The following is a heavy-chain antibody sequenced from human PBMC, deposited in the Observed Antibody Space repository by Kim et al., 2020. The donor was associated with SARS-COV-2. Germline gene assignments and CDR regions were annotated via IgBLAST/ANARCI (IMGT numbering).Heavy chain of an antibody. CDR1: GGSFSGYY. D-gene: IGHD5-12*01. Sequence: SETLSLTCAVYGGSFSGYYWSWIRQPPGKGLEWIGEINHSGSTNYNPSLKSRVTISVDTSKNQFSLKLSSVTAADTAVYYCAGRDGYNPFGYWGQGTLVTVSS. CDR2: INHSGST. V-gene: IGHV4-34*01. CDR3: AGRDGYNPFGY. J-gene: IGHJ4*02.